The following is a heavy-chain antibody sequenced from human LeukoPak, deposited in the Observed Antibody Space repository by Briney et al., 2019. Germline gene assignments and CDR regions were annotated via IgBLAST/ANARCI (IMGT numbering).Heavy chain of an antibody. V-gene: IGHV4-31*03. CDR2: IYYSGSI. CDR3: ARDTGDSSGYYLDDAFDI. J-gene: IGHJ3*02. CDR1: GGSISRGCYY. D-gene: IGHD3-22*01. Sequence: SETLSLTCTVSGGSISRGCYYWSWIRQHPGKGLEYIGYIYYSGSIYYNPSLKSRVTISLDPSKNQFSLKLSSVTAADTAVYYCARDTGDSSGYYLDDAFDIWGQGTMVTVSS.